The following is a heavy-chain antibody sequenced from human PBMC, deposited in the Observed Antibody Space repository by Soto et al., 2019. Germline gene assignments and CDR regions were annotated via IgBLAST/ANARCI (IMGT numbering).Heavy chain of an antibody. CDR3: AKDGGDGYSNFDY. V-gene: IGHV3-23*01. CDR1: GFTFSSYA. D-gene: IGHD5-18*01. Sequence: GGSLRLSCAASGFTFSSYAMSWVRQAPGKGLEWVSAISGSGGSTYYADSVKGRFTIARDNSKNTLYLQMNSLRAEDTAVYYCAKDGGDGYSNFDYWGQRTLVTVSS. CDR2: ISGSGGST. J-gene: IGHJ4*02.